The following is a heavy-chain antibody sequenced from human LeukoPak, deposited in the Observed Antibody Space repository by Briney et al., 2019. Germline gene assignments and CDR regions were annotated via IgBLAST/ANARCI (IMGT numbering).Heavy chain of an antibody. J-gene: IGHJ4*02. V-gene: IGHV3-43D*03. CDR1: GFTFDDYA. CDR3: AKDETVAGATIFDY. Sequence: GGSLRLSCAASGFTFDDYAMHWVRQAPGKGLEWVSLISWDGGSTYYADSVKGRFTISRDNSKNSLYLQMNSLRAEDTALYYCAKDETVAGATIFDYWGQGTLVTVSS. D-gene: IGHD1-26*01. CDR2: ISWDGGST.